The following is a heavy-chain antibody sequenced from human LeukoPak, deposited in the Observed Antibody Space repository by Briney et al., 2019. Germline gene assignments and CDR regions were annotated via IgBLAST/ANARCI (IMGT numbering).Heavy chain of an antibody. V-gene: IGHV3-23*01. J-gene: IGHJ3*02. CDR3: AKAIAVAGTYAFDI. Sequence: PGGSLRLSCAASGFTFSSYAMSWVRPALGKGLEWVSAISGSGGSTYYADSVKGRFTISSDNCKTTLYLQRNSLRAEDTAVYYCAKAIAVAGTYAFDIWGQGTMVTVSS. CDR2: ISGSGGST. CDR1: GFTFSSYA. D-gene: IGHD6-19*01.